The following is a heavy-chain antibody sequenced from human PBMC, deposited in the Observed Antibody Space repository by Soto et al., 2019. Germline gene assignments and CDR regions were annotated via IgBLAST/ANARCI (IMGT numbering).Heavy chain of an antibody. CDR1: GYTFTSYG. V-gene: IGHV1-18*01. J-gene: IGHJ6*03. Sequence: QVQLVQSGAEVKKPGASVKVSCKASGYTFTSYGISWVRQAPGQGLEWMGWMSAYNGNTNYAQKLQGRVTMTTDTSTRTAYKELRSLRSDDTAVYYSARGAPPPWWGGVVNYYSYYYMDVWGKGTTVTVSS. D-gene: IGHD3-3*01. CDR3: ARGAPPPWWGGVVNYYSYYYMDV. CDR2: MSAYNGNT.